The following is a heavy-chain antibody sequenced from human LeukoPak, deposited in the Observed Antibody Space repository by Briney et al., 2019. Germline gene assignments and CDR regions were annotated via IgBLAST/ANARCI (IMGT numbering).Heavy chain of an antibody. D-gene: IGHD3-22*01. CDR1: GGSFSGYY. CDR2: INHSGST. J-gene: IGHJ4*02. CDR3: ARGYYYYDSSGYYVD. Sequence: SETLSLTCAVYGGSFSGYYWSWIRQPPGKGLEWVGEINHSGSTNYNPSLKSQVTISVDTSKNQFSLKLSSVTAADTAVYYCARGYYYYDSSGYYVDWGQGTLVTVSS. V-gene: IGHV4-34*01.